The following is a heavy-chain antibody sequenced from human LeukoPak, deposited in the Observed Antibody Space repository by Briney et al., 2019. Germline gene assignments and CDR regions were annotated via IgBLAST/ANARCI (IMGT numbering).Heavy chain of an antibody. CDR2: ISSSSSYI. CDR3: ARASRSGSFYDSSGYYY. CDR1: GFTFSSYS. D-gene: IGHD3-22*01. J-gene: IGHJ4*02. Sequence: KSGGSPRLSCAASGFTFSSYSMNWVRQAPGKGLEWVSSISSSSSYIYYADSVKGRFTISRDNAKNSLYLQMNSLRAEDTAVYYCARASRSGSFYDSSGYYYWGQGTLVTVSS. V-gene: IGHV3-21*01.